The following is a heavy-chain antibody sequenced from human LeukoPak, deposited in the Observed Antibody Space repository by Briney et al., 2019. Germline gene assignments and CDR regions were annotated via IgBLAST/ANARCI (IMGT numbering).Heavy chain of an antibody. Sequence: ASVKVSCKASGGTFSSYAISWVRQAPGQGLEWMGGIIPILGTANYAQKFQGRVTITADESTSTAYMELSSLRSEDTAVYYCARSPYDSSGYLTYYFDYWGQGTLVTVSS. CDR2: IIPILGTA. J-gene: IGHJ4*02. CDR3: ARSPYDSSGYLTYYFDY. D-gene: IGHD3-22*01. V-gene: IGHV1-69*13. CDR1: GGTFSSYA.